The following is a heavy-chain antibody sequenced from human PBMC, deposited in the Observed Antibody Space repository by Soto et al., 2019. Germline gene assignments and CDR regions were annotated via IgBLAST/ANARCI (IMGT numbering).Heavy chain of an antibody. CDR1: GYTFTNYA. V-gene: IGHV1-3*01. D-gene: IGHD2-15*01. CDR2: INAGNGNT. Sequence: GASVKVSCKASGYTFTNYAVHWVRQAPGQRLEWMGWINAGNGNTKYSQKFQGRVTITRDTSASTAYMELSSLRSEDTAVYYCARDACSGGSCYGPPPIDYWGQGTLVTVSS. J-gene: IGHJ4*02. CDR3: ARDACSGGSCYGPPPIDY.